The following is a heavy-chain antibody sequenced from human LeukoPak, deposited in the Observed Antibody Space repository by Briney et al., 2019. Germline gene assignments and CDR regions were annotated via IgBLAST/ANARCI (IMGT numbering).Heavy chain of an antibody. V-gene: IGHV3-30-3*01. D-gene: IGHD1-26*01. CDR3: AKPVGATPDAFDI. CDR1: GFTFSSYA. Sequence: GGSLRLSCAASGFTFSSYAMHWVRQAPGKGLEWVAVISFDGNNKYYADSVKGRFTISRGNSKNTLYLQMNSLRAEDTAVYYCAKPVGATPDAFDIWGQGTMVTVSS. J-gene: IGHJ3*02. CDR2: ISFDGNNK.